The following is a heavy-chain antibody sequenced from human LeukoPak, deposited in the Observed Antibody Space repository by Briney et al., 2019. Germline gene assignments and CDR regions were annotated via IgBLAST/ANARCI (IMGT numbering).Heavy chain of an antibody. CDR2: IYTSGST. D-gene: IGHD2-21*01. J-gene: IGHJ4*02. CDR3: AREPAYCGGDCYPFDY. Sequence: SETLSLTCAVSGGSIGSGSYSWSWIRQPPGKGLEWIGRIYTSGSTNYNPSLKSRVTISVDTSKNQFSLKLSSVTAADTAVYYCAREPAYCGGDCYPFDYWGQGTLVTVSS. CDR1: GGSIGSGSYS. V-gene: IGHV4-61*02.